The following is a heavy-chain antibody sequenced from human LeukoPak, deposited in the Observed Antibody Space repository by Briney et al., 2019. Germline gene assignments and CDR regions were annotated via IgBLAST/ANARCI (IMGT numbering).Heavy chain of an antibody. V-gene: IGHV3-64*02. CDR2: ITNDGGST. Sequence: GGSLRLSCAASGFSFTTYAMFWVRQAPGKGLEYVSAITNDGGSTYYADSVKGRFTISRDNSKNTLYLQMGSPRAEDMALYYCARVSVFYGSGGYGMDVWGQGTTVTVSS. CDR1: GFSFTTYA. CDR3: ARVSVFYGSGGYGMDV. J-gene: IGHJ6*02. D-gene: IGHD3-10*01.